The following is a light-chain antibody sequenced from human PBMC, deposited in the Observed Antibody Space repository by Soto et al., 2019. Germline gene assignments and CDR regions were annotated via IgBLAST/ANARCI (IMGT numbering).Light chain of an antibody. CDR2: GAS. CDR1: QSVISNY. V-gene: IGKV3-20*01. Sequence: EIVLTQSPATLSLSPGERATLSCRASQSVISNYFAWYQQKPGQAPRLLVYGASTRVAGIPDRISGSGSGTDFTLTISRLEPEDFAVYYCQHFATSPPKWTFGQGTRVEI. J-gene: IGKJ1*01. CDR3: QHFATSPPKWT.